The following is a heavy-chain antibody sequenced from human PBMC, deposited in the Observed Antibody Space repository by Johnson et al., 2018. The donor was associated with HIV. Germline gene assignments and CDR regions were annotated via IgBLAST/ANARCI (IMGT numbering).Heavy chain of an antibody. CDR2: IYSGGST. D-gene: IGHD6-13*01. J-gene: IGHJ3*02. Sequence: QVQLVESGGGVVQPGRSLRLSCAASGFAFRSYGMHWVRQAPGKGLEWVSVIYSGGSTYYADSVKGRFTISRDNSKNPLYLQMNSLRAEDTAVYYCARDRAAAGPDAFDIWGQGTMVTVSS. V-gene: IGHV3-NL1*01. CDR3: ARDRAAAGPDAFDI. CDR1: GFAFRSYG.